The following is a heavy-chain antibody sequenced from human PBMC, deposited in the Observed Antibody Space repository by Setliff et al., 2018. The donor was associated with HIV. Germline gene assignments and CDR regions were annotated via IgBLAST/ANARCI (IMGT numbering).Heavy chain of an antibody. D-gene: IGHD3-22*01. CDR1: GFTFTNAW. Sequence: GGSLRLSCVASGFTFTNAWMSWVRQAPGEGLEWIGRIKSQTGGGTTEYAAPLKGRFTISRDDSKNTLFLQMNSLKTEDTAVYYCITHYYDSSGFSPNYFDSWGQGTLVTVSS. CDR2: IKSQTGGGTT. CDR3: ITHYYDSSGFSPNYFDS. J-gene: IGHJ4*02. V-gene: IGHV3-15*01.